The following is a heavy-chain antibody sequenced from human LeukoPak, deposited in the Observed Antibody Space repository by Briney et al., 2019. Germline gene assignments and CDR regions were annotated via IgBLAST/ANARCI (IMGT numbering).Heavy chain of an antibody. Sequence: SETLSLTCTVSGGSISSGGYYWSWIRQHPGKGLEWIGYIYYSGSTYYNPSLKSRVTISVDTSKNQFSLKLSSVTAADTDVYYCAGHGPGGTMVRGRPHYYFDYWGQGTLVTVSS. CDR2: IYYSGST. D-gene: IGHD3-10*01. V-gene: IGHV4-31*03. J-gene: IGHJ4*02. CDR1: GGSISSGGYY. CDR3: AGHGPGGTMVRGRPHYYFDY.